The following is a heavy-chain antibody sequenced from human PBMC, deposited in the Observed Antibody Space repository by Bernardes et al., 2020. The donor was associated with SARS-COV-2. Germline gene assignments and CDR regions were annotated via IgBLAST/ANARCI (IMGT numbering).Heavy chain of an antibody. J-gene: IGHJ4*02. V-gene: IGHV1-2*02. Sequence: ASVKVSCKASGYTFTAQYIHWVRQPPGQGLEWMGWIYPPSGGTNYAQKFQGRVTMTRDTSVSTAYLELSSLKSDDTAVYYCASVTYTSGSDFDYWGQGTLVTGSS. CDR2: IYPPSGGT. CDR1: GYTFTAQY. CDR3: ASVTYTSGSDFDY. D-gene: IGHD6-19*01.